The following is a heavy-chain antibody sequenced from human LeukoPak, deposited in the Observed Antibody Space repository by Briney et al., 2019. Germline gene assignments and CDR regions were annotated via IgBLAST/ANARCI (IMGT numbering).Heavy chain of an antibody. V-gene: IGHV1-18*01. CDR2: ISAYNGNT. CDR1: GYTFTSYG. Sequence: ASVKVSCKASGYTFTSYGISWVRQAPGQGLEWMGWISAYNGNTNYAQKLQGRVTMTTDTSTSTAYMELRSLRSDDTAVYYCAKGGYCGGDCNYYYYYYMDVWGKGTTVTVSS. CDR3: AKGGYCGGDCNYYYYYYMDV. J-gene: IGHJ6*03. D-gene: IGHD2-21*02.